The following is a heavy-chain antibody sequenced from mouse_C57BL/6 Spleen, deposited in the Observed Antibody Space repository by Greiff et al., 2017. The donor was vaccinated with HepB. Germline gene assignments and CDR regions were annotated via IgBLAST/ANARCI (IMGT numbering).Heavy chain of an antibody. CDR1: GYTFTSYW. D-gene: IGHD3-2*02. Sequence: QVQLQQPGAELVRPGSSVKLSCKASGYTFTSYWMDWVKPRPGQGLEWIGNIYPSDSETHYNQKFKDQATLTVDKSSSTAYRQLSSLTSEDSAVDYCARGRTGQGTFAYWGQGTLVTVSA. J-gene: IGHJ3*01. V-gene: IGHV1-61*01. CDR2: IYPSDSET. CDR3: ARGRTGQGTFAY.